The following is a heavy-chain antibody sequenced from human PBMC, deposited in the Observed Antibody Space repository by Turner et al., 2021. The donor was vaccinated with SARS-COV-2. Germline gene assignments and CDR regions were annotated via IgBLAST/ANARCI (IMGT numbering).Heavy chain of an antibody. Sequence: EVQLVQSGAEVKKSGESPRISRKGSGNSFTSYWITWVRQMPGKGLEWMGRIDPSDSYTNYSPSFQGHVTISADKSISTAYLQWSSLKASDTAMYYCATSGYLSTNWFDPWGQGTLVTVSS. CDR2: IDPSDSYT. V-gene: IGHV5-10-1*03. J-gene: IGHJ5*02. CDR1: GNSFTSYW. CDR3: ATSGYLSTNWFDP. D-gene: IGHD3-22*01.